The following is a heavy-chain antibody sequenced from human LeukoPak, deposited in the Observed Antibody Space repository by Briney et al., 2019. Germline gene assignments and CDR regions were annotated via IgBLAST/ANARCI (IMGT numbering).Heavy chain of an antibody. CDR2: IRSQAYGGTT. D-gene: IGHD5-24*01. CDR1: GFTFGEYA. V-gene: IGHV3-49*04. Sequence: GGSLRLSCTTSGFTFGEYAMTWVRQAPGKGLEWVGFIRSQAYGGTTEYAAFVKGRFSIARDDSKSVAYLQMNSLKTEDTAVYYCSRSQVEMARIAYYFDYWGQGTLVTVSS. CDR3: SRSQVEMARIAYYFDY. J-gene: IGHJ4*02.